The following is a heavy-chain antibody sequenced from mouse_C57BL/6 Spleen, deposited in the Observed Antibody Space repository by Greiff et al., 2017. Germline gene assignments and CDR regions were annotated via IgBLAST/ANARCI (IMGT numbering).Heavy chain of an antibody. CDR3: ARRPLYGSSFDY. CDR2: INPYNGGT. J-gene: IGHJ2*01. CDR1: GYTFTDYY. D-gene: IGHD1-1*01. V-gene: IGHV1-19*01. Sequence: EVQLVESGPVLVKPGASVKMSCKASGYTFTDYYMNWVKQSHGKSLEWIGVINPYNGGTSYNQKFKGKATLTVDKSSSTAYMELNSLTSEDSAVYYCARRPLYGSSFDYWGQGTTLTVSS.